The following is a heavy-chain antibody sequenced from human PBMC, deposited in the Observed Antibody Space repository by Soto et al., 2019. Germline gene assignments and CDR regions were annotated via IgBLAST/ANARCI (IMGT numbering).Heavy chain of an antibody. D-gene: IGHD3-3*01. CDR3: ARKSGYYYGMEV. V-gene: IGHV1-18*01. CDR1: GYTFTSYG. J-gene: IGHJ6*02. Sequence: ASLKVDCKTAGYTFTSYGISCGRHTNGQGLEWMGWISAYNGNTNYAQKLQGRVTMTTDTSTSTAYMELRSLRSDDTAVYYCARKSGYYYGMEVWGQGTTVTV. CDR2: ISAYNGNT.